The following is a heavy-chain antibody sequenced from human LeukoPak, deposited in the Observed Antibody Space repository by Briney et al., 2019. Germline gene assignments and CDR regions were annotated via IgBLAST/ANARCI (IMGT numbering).Heavy chain of an antibody. Sequence: GASVKVSCKASGYTFTSYDINWVRQATGQGLEWMGWMNPNSGNTGYAQKFQGRVTMTRNTSISTAYMEPSSLRSGDTAVYYCARGDDIVVVPAASSGMDVWGQGTTVTVSS. D-gene: IGHD2-2*01. CDR2: MNPNSGNT. V-gene: IGHV1-8*01. J-gene: IGHJ6*02. CDR1: GYTFTSYD. CDR3: ARGDDIVVVPAASSGMDV.